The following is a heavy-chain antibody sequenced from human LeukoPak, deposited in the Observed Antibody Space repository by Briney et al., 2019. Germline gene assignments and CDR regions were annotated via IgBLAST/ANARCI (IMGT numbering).Heavy chain of an antibody. CDR2: ISYDGSNK. D-gene: IGHD3-3*01. CDR3: ARDRDDFWSGIFDY. J-gene: IGHJ4*02. V-gene: IGHV3-30-3*01. CDR1: GFTFSSYA. Sequence: GGSLRLSCAASGFTFSSYAMHWVRQAPGKGLEWVAVISYDGSNKYYADSVKGRFTISRDNSKNTLYLQMNSLRAEDTAVYYCARDRDDFWSGIFDYWGQGTLVTVSS.